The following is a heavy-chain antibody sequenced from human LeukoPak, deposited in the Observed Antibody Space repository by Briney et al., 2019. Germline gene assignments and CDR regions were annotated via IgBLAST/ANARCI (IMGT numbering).Heavy chain of an antibody. V-gene: IGHV3-66*01. D-gene: IGHD1-26*01. CDR2: IYSGGST. CDR1: GFTFSSYE. Sequence: PGGSLRLSCAASGFTFSSYEMNWVRQAPGKGLEWVSVIYSGGSTDYADSVKGRFTISRDNSKNTLYLQMNSLRAEDTAVYYCARVMIGGSYYHYYHMDVWGKGTTVTISS. J-gene: IGHJ6*03. CDR3: ARVMIGGSYYHYYHMDV.